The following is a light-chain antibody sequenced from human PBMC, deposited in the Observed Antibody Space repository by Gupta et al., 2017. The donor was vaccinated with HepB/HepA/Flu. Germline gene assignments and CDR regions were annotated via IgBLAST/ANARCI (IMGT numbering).Light chain of an antibody. CDR1: SSNVGRSF. CDR3: AAWDNSLRHFA. J-gene: IGLJ2*01. CDR2: RNY. V-gene: IGLV1-47*01. Sequence: QSVLTQSPSASGTPGQRVTISCSGSSSNVGRSFVYWYQQFPGAAPKLLIYRNYQRPSGVPDRFSASKSGSSASLAISGLRSEDDAHDYCAAWDNSLRHFAFGGGTKLTVL.